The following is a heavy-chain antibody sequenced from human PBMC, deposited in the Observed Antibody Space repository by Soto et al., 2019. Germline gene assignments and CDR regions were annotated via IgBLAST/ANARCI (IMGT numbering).Heavy chain of an antibody. J-gene: IGHJ4*02. V-gene: IGHV3-66*01. CDR1: GFTVSSNY. Sequence: PGGSLRLSCAASGFTVSSNYMSWVRQAPGKGLEWVSVIYSGGSTYYADSVKGRFTISRDNSKNTLYLQMNSLRAEDTAVYYCARERCSGGSCSYYFDYWGQGTLVTVSS. D-gene: IGHD2-15*01. CDR3: ARERCSGGSCSYYFDY. CDR2: IYSGGST.